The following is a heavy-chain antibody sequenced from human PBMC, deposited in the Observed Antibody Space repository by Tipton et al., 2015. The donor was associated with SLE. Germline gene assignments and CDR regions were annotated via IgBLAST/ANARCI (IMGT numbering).Heavy chain of an antibody. CDR2: VYYSGST. CDR3: ARHDSDGRFDP. Sequence: GLVKPSEALSLTCSVSGGSISSHYWSWMRQPPGKGLEWIGYVYYSGSTNYNPSLKRRVTMSVDTSKNQFSLNVNSLTAADTAVYYCARHDSDGRFDPWGQGTLVTVSS. CDR1: GGSISSHY. V-gene: IGHV4-59*08. J-gene: IGHJ5*02. D-gene: IGHD3-22*01.